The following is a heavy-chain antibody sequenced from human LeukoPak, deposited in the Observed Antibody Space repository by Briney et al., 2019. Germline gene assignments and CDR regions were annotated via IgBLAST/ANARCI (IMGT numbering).Heavy chain of an antibody. Sequence: GGSLRLSCVASGFTFSSYWMHWVRQAPGKGLVWVSRIDYGGSTTSYADSVKGRFTISRDNAKNTMYLQMNSLRAEDTAVYYCARDLTGDSDYWGQGTLVTVSS. CDR2: IDYGGSTT. V-gene: IGHV3-74*01. D-gene: IGHD7-27*01. CDR1: GFTFSSYW. J-gene: IGHJ4*02. CDR3: ARDLTGDSDY.